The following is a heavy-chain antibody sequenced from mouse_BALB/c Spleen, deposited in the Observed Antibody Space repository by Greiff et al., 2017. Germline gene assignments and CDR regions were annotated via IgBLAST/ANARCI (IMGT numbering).Heavy chain of an antibody. CDR1: GFTFSSYG. CDR3: ARGGAARVYYYAMDY. J-gene: IGHJ4*01. V-gene: IGHV5-6*01. Sequence: EVKLMESGGDLVKPGGSLKLSCAASGFTFSSYGMSWVRQTPDKRLEWVATISSGGSYTYYPDSVKGRFTISRDNAKNTLYLQMSSLKSEDTAMYYCARGGAARVYYYAMDYWGQGTSATVSS. D-gene: IGHD3-1*01. CDR2: ISSGGSYT.